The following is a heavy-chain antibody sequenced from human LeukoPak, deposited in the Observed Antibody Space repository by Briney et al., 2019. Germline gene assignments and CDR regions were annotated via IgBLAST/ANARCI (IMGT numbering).Heavy chain of an antibody. V-gene: IGHV4-59*01. D-gene: IGHD6-19*01. CDR1: GASISSFY. CDR2: VHYNGDT. CDR3: ARVASSVPDY. Sequence: SETLSLTCTVSGASISSFYWSWIRQPPGKGLEWLGYVHYNGDTSYNPSLKSRATISVDTSRNQFSLKLSSVTAADTAVYYCARVASSVPDYWGQGTLVTVSS. J-gene: IGHJ4*02.